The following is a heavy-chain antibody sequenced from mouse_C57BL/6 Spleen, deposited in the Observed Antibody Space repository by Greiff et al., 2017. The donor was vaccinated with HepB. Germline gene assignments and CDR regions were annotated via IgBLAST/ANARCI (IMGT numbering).Heavy chain of an antibody. V-gene: IGHV1-69*01. CDR2: IDPSDSYT. Sequence: VQLQQPGAELVMPGASVKLSCKASGYTFTSYWMHWVKQRPGQGLEWIGEIDPSDSYTNYNQKFKGKSTLTVDKSSSTAYMQLSSLTSEDSAVYYCARTDDVFAYWGQGTLVTVSA. CDR3: ARTDDVFAY. CDR1: GYTFTSYW. J-gene: IGHJ3*01. D-gene: IGHD2-12*01.